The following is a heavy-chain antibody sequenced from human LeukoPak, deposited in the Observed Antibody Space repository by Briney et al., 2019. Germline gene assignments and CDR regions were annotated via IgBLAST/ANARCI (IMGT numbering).Heavy chain of an antibody. V-gene: IGHV3-53*01. CDR1: GFTVSNNY. J-gene: IGHJ4*02. D-gene: IGHD5-12*01. CDR2: IYSGGNT. CDR3: ASIVVTTIKGGFDY. Sequence: GGSLRLSCAASGFTVSNNYMSWVRQAPGKGLEWLSVIYSGGNTYYADSVKGRFTISRDNSKNTLYLQMNSLRAEDTAVYYCASIVVTTIKGGFDYWGQGTLVTVSS.